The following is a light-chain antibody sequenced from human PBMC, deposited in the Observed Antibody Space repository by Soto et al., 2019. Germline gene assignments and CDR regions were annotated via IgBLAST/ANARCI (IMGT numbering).Light chain of an antibody. CDR2: GNN. CDR1: SSNIGRNS. Sequence: QSVLTQAPSVSGTPRQRVTITCSGSSSNIGRNSVNWYQHLPGTAPKLLTHGNNHRPSGVPDRFSGSKSGTSASLAISGLQPEDEADYCCAAWDDSLNEYVFGDGTKVTV. CDR3: AAWDDSLNEYV. V-gene: IGLV1-44*01. J-gene: IGLJ1*01.